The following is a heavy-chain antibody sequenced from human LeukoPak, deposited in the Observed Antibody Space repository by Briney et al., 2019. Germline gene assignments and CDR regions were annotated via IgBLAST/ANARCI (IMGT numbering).Heavy chain of an antibody. D-gene: IGHD6-19*01. CDR1: GFTFSSYE. V-gene: IGHV3-66*01. CDR2: IYSGGST. J-gene: IGHJ3*02. CDR3: ARGGAVAGTENAFDI. Sequence: GGSLRPSCAASGFTFSSYEMNWVRQAPGKGLEWVSVIYSGGSTYYADSVKGRFTISRDNSKNTLYLQMNSLRAEDTAVYYCARGGAVAGTENAFDIWGQGTMVTVSS.